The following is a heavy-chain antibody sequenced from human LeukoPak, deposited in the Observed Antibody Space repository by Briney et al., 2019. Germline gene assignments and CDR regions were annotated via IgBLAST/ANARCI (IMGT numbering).Heavy chain of an antibody. CDR3: TTEDLIVVPAAIDY. CDR1: GFTFSNAW. J-gene: IGHJ4*02. Sequence: GGSLRLSCAASGFTFSNAWMSWVRPAPGKGVEWVGRIKSKTDGGTTDYAAPVKGRFTISRDDSKNTLYLQMDSLKTEDTAVYYCTTEDLIVVPAAIDYWGQGTLVTVSS. CDR2: IKSKTDGGTT. V-gene: IGHV3-15*01. D-gene: IGHD2-2*01.